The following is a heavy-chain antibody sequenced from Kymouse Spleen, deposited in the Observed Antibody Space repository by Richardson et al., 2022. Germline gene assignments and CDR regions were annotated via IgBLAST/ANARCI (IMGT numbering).Heavy chain of an antibody. J-gene: IGHJ6*02. CDR3: ARVGSSSWDDYYYYGMDV. Sequence: QVQLQQWGAGLLKPSETLSLTCAVYGGSFSGYYWSWIRQPPGKGLEWIGEINHSGSTNYNPSLKSRVTISVDTSKNQFSLKLSSVTAADTAVYYCARVGSSSWDDYYYYGMDVWGQGTTVTVSS. D-gene: IGHD6-13*01. CDR2: INHSGST. V-gene: IGHV4-34*01. CDR1: GGSFSGYY.